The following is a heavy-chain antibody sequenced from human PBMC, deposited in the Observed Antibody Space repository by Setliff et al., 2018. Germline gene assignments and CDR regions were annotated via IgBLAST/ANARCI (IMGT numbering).Heavy chain of an antibody. CDR1: DGSISTYY. Sequence: SETLSLTCTVSDGSISTYYWSWIRQPPGRGLEYIGYIYTSGIINYNPSLKSRVTMSLDTSKNQFSLSLTTVTAADTAMYFCARTARVPDCSGQGILVTVSS. V-gene: IGHV4-4*08. CDR3: ARTARVPDC. J-gene: IGHJ4*02. CDR2: IYTSGII.